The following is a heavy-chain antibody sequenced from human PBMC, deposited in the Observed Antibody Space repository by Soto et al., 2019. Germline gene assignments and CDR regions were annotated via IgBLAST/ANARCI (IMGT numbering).Heavy chain of an antibody. CDR2: ISAYNGNT. CDR3: ARVDYYDSTGYSINWFDP. J-gene: IGHJ5*02. V-gene: IGHV1-18*04. D-gene: IGHD3-22*01. CDR1: GYTFTSYG. Sequence: ASVKVSCKASGYTFTSYGISWVRQAPGQGLEWMGWISAYNGNTNYAQKLQGRVTMTTDTSTSTAYMELRSLRSDDTAVYYCARVDYYDSTGYSINWFDPWGQGTLVTVSS.